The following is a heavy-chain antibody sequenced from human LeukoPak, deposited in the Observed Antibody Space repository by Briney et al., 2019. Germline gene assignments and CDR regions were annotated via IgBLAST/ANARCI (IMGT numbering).Heavy chain of an antibody. CDR3: ARTTPYCSSTSCYRKSPRGFDP. CDR2: INPSGGST. J-gene: IGHJ5*02. V-gene: IGHV1-46*01. D-gene: IGHD2-2*02. Sequence: ASVKVSCKASGYTFTSYYMHWVRQAPGQGLEWMGIINPSGGSTSYAQKFQGRVTMTRDTSTSTVYMELSSLRSEDTAVYYCARTTPYCSSTSCYRKSPRGFDPWGQGTLVTVSS. CDR1: GYTFTSYY.